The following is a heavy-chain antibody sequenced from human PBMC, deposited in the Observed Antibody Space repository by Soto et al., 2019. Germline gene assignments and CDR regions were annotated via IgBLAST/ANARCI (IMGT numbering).Heavy chain of an antibody. D-gene: IGHD3-10*01. Sequence: QVQIHQWGAGVLKPSETLSLTCAVSGGSFSGYIWTWIRQTPGKGLQWIGQINHSGSAVYNPSLKPRVXXXIXPNNQCSLEMSSVTAADTAVYYCARGLSTGSPYSGGWYYFDSWGQGATVTVS. CDR3: ARGLSTGSPYSGGWYYFDS. CDR2: INHSGSA. V-gene: IGHV4-34*01. CDR1: GGSFSGYI. J-gene: IGHJ4*02.